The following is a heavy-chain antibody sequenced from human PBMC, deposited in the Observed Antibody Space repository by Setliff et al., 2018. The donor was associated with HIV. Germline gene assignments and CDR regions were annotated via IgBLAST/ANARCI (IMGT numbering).Heavy chain of an antibody. V-gene: IGHV4-4*09. Sequence: ASETLSLTCTVSGGSISSYYWSWIRQPPGKGLEWIGYIYTSGSVNYNPSLNSRVTISVDTSKNQFSLKVNSVTAADTAVYYCARSPRIGVAGEFEYWGQGTLVTVSS. D-gene: IGHD6-19*01. CDR3: ARSPRIGVAGEFEY. J-gene: IGHJ4*02. CDR1: GGSISSYY. CDR2: IYTSGSV.